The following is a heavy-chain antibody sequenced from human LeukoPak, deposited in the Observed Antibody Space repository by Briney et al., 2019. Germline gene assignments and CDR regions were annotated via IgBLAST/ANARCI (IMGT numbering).Heavy chain of an antibody. CDR2: IYTSGST. Sequence: PSETLSLTCAVYGGSFSGYYWSWIRQPAGKGLEWIGRIYTSGSTNYNPSLKSRVTMSVDTSKNQFSLKLSSVTAADTAVYYCAREGWVGWAYYYYYMDVWGKGTTVTISS. CDR3: AREGWVGWAYYYYYMDV. CDR1: GGSFSGYY. V-gene: IGHV4-4*07. D-gene: IGHD2-15*01. J-gene: IGHJ6*03.